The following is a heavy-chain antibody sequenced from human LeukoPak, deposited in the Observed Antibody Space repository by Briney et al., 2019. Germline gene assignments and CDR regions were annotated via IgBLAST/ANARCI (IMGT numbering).Heavy chain of an antibody. CDR1: GFSFSSYG. D-gene: IGHD2-2*01. CDR2: IANDGRDK. V-gene: IGHV3-30*18. J-gene: IGHJ4*02. Sequence: GGSLRLSCAASGFSFSSYGMYWVRQAPGKGPEWVAVIANDGRDKYQADSVKGRFIISRDNSKNTLYLQMNSLRAEDTAVYFCAKDRNIGPATYYFDYWGQGALVTVS. CDR3: AKDRNIGPATYYFDY.